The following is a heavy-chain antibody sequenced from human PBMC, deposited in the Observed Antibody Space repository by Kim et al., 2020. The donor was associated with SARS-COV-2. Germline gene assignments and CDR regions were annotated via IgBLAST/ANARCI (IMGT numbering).Heavy chain of an antibody. D-gene: IGHD6-13*01. V-gene: IGHV3-23*01. J-gene: IGHJ4*02. CDR3: ANAIAAVEGPVDY. Sequence: YAYTVKGRFTFTRDKSNNTLYLQMTSLRAEGTAVYYCANAIAAVEGPVDYWGQGTLVTVYS.